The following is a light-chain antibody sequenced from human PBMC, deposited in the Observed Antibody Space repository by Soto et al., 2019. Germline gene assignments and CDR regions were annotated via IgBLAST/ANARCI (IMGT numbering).Light chain of an antibody. V-gene: IGKV3-20*01. CDR1: QTVSSSS. J-gene: IGKJ1*01. CDR3: QQYGSSPRT. CDR2: GAS. Sequence: DIVLTQSPGTLSLSPGERATLSCRASQTVSSSSLAWYQQEPGQAPRLLIFGASTRAAGFPDRFSGSGSGTDFTLTISRLEPEDFAVYYCQQYGSSPRTFGQGTKVDIK.